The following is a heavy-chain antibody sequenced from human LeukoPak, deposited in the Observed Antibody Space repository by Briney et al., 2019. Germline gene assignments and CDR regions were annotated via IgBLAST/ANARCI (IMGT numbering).Heavy chain of an antibody. J-gene: IGHJ5*02. CDR2: FGPEDGET. CDR1: GYTLTELS. Sequence: ASVKVSCKVSGYTLTELSIHWVRQAPGKGRAWMGGFGPEDGETIYGQKFQGRVTMTEDTSTDTAYMELSRLRSEDAAVYYCATYVITMVRVYWFDPWGQGTLVTVSS. CDR3: ATYVITMVRVYWFDP. D-gene: IGHD3-10*01. V-gene: IGHV1-24*01.